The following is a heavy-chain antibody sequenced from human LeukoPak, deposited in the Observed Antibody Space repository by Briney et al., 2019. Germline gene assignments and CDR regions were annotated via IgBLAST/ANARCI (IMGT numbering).Heavy chain of an antibody. CDR1: GFTFSSYS. Sequence: GGSLRLSCAASGFTFSSYSMNWVRQAPGKGLEWVSSISSSSSYIYYADSVKGRFTIPRDNAKNSLYLQMNSLRAEDTAVFYCATNDYGAFDYWGQGTLVTVSS. CDR2: ISSSSSYI. CDR3: ATNDYGAFDY. V-gene: IGHV3-21*01. D-gene: IGHD4-17*01. J-gene: IGHJ4*02.